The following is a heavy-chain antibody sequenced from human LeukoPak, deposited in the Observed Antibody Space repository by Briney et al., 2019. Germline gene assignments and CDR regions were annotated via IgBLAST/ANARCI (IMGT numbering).Heavy chain of an antibody. CDR2: ISYDGSNK. J-gene: IGHJ3*02. D-gene: IGHD5-24*01. V-gene: IGHV3-30*18. CDR1: XXXXXXXX. CDR3: ANAIENDGFDI. Sequence: LXXSCAAXXXXXXXXXMHWXRXAXGXXLXXVAVISYDGSNKYFADSVKGRFTISRDNSKYTLYLQMNSLRAEDTAVYYCANAIENDGFDIWGQGTMVTVSS.